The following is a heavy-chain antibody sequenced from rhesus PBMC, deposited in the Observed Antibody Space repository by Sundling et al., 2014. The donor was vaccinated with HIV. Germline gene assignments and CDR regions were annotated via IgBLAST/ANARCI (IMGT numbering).Heavy chain of an antibody. CDR2: IMPVVDIT. CDR3: ARAPTSSGFYPYILDY. D-gene: IGHD2-27*01. V-gene: IGHV1-198*02. Sequence: QVQLVQSGAEVKKPGASVKVSCQASGFTFGTYGINWVRQAPGQGLEWIGVIMPVVDITKYAEKFQGRVTITADTSTNTAYMELGGLTSEDTAVYFCARAPTSSGFYPYILDYWGQGVLVTVSS. CDR1: GFTFGTYG. J-gene: IGHJ4*01.